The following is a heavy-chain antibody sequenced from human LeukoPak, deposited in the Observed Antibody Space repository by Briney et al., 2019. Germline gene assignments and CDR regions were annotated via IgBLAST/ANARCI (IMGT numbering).Heavy chain of an antibody. J-gene: IGHJ4*02. CDR3: ASNVYYYDSSGYYEY. CDR1: GGSISSSSYY. CDR2: IYYSGST. V-gene: IGHV4-39*07. D-gene: IGHD3-22*01. Sequence: SETLSLTCTVSGGSISSSSYYWGWIRQPPGKGLEWIGSIYYSGSTYYNPSLKSRVTISVDTSKNQFSLKLSSVTAADTAVYYCASNVYYYDSSGYYEYWGQGTLVTVSS.